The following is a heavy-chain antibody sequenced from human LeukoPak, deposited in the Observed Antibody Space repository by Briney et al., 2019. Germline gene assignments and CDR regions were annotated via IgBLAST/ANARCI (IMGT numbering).Heavy chain of an antibody. J-gene: IGHJ4*02. Sequence: SETLSLTCAVYGGSFSGYYWSWIRQPPGKGLEWIGEINHSGSTNYNPSLKSRVTISVDTSKNQSSLKLSSVTAADTAVYYCARGRGTTVVTDWGQGTLVTVSS. CDR3: ARGRGTTVVTD. CDR1: GGSFSGYY. V-gene: IGHV4-34*01. D-gene: IGHD4-23*01. CDR2: INHSGST.